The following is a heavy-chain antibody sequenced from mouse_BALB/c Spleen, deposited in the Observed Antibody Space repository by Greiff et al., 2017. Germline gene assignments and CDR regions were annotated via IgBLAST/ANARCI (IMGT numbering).Heavy chain of an antibody. Sequence: EVQLVESGGDLVKPGGSLKLSCAASGFTFSSYGMSWVRQTPDKRLEWVATISSGGSYTYYPDSVKGRFTISRDNAKNTLYLQMSSLKSEDTAMYYCASYEGFAYWGQGTLVTVSA. J-gene: IGHJ3*01. D-gene: IGHD2-3*01. CDR2: ISSGGSYT. V-gene: IGHV5-6*01. CDR3: ASYEGFAY. CDR1: GFTFSSYG.